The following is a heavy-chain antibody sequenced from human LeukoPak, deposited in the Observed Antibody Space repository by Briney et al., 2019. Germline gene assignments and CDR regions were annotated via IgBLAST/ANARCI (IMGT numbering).Heavy chain of an antibody. CDR3: ARVHANYDFWGYAFDI. CDR1: GGSISSYY. CDR2: IYYSGST. J-gene: IGHJ3*02. Sequence: SGTLSLTCTVSGGSISSYYWSWIRQPPGKGLEWIGYIYYSGSTNYNPSLKSRVTISVDTSKNQFSLKLSSVTAADTAVYYCARVHANYDFWGYAFDIWGQGTMVTVSS. V-gene: IGHV4-59*01. D-gene: IGHD3-3*01.